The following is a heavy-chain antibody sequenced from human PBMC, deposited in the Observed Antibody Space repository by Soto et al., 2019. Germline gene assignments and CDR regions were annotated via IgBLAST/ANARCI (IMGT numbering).Heavy chain of an antibody. Sequence: GGSLRLSCAASGFSVNNNYMTWVRQTPGRRPEWVAVIYTRGSTHYADFATGRFTFSRDNSKNTLYLQMNSLRPEDTAVYYCAKLWGYYFESWGPGTLVTVSS. CDR2: IYTRGST. V-gene: IGHV3-53*01. J-gene: IGHJ4*02. CDR1: GFSVNNNY. CDR3: AKLWGYYFES. D-gene: IGHD2-21*01.